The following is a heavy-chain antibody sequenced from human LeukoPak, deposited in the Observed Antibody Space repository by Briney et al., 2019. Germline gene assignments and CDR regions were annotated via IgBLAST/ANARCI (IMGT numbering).Heavy chain of an antibody. Sequence: ASVKVSCKASGYTFTSYGISWVRQAPGQGLEGMGLISAYNGNTIYAQKLQGRVTITTDTYTSTAYMQLRSLRSDDTAVYYCARGVSSGWTAWFDPWGQGTLVTVSS. CDR3: ARGVSSGWTAWFDP. CDR1: GYTFTSYG. CDR2: ISAYNGNT. V-gene: IGHV1-18*04. D-gene: IGHD6-19*01. J-gene: IGHJ5*02.